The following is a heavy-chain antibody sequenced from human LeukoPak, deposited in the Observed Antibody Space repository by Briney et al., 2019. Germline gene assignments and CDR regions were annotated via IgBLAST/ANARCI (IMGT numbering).Heavy chain of an antibody. J-gene: IGHJ4*02. CDR1: GFTFSSYS. CDR3: ASQTIAAGRDY. D-gene: IGHD6-6*01. Sequence: GGSLRLSCAASGFTFSSYSMNWVRQAPGKGLEWVSYISSSGSTIYYADSVKGRFTISRDNAKNSLYLQMNSLRAEDTAVYYCASQTIAAGRDYWGQGTLVTVSS. V-gene: IGHV3-48*04. CDR2: ISSSGSTI.